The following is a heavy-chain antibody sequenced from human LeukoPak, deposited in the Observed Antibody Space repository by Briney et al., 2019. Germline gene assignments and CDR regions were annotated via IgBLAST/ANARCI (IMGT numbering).Heavy chain of an antibody. CDR1: GYTFTGYY. CDR3: ARTGYSSSWYDY. V-gene: IGHV1-2*02. D-gene: IGHD6-13*01. J-gene: IGHJ4*02. CDR2: INPNSGGT. Sequence: ASVKVSCKVSGYTFTGYYMHWVRQAPGQGLEWMGWINPNSGGTNYAQKFQGRVTMTRDTSISTAYMELSRLRSDDTAVYYCARTGYSSSWYDYWGQGTLVTVSS.